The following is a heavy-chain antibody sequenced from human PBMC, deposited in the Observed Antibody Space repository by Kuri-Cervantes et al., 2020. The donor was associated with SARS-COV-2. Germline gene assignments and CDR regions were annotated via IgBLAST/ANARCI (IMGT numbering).Heavy chain of an antibody. Sequence: GESLKISCAASGFTFSSYAMNWVRQAPGKGLEWVSAISGSGGSTYYADSVKGRFTISRDNSKNTLYLQMNSLRAEDTAVYYCAKEQQLVPLKQTIDYWGQRTLVTVSS. CDR3: AKEQQLVPLKQTIDY. J-gene: IGHJ4*02. CDR1: GFTFSSYA. D-gene: IGHD6-13*01. V-gene: IGHV3-23*01. CDR2: ISGSGGST.